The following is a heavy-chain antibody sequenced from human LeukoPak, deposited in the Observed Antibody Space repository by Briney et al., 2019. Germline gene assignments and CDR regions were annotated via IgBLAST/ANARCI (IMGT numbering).Heavy chain of an antibody. J-gene: IGHJ4*02. D-gene: IGHD3-9*01. Sequence: SETLSLTCAVYSGSFSGYYWSWIRQPPGKGLEWIGEINHSGSTNYNPSLKSRVTISVDTSKNQSSLKLSSVTAADTAVYYCARHYNRYRDFDYWGQGTLVTVSS. CDR1: SGSFSGYY. CDR3: ARHYNRYRDFDY. V-gene: IGHV4-34*01. CDR2: INHSGST.